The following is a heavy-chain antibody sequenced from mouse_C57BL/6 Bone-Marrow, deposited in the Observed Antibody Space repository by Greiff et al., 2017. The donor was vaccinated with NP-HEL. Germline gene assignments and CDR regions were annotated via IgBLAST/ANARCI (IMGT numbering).Heavy chain of an antibody. J-gene: IGHJ2*01. V-gene: IGHV1-80*01. D-gene: IGHD2-13*01. Sequence: VQLQQSGAELVKPGASVKISCKASGYAFSSYWMNWVKQRPGKGLEWIGQIYPGDGDTNYNGKFKGKATLTADKSSSTAYMQLSSLTSEDSAVYFCARSIYYDDSWYFDYWGQGTTLTVSS. CDR3: ARSIYYDDSWYFDY. CDR1: GYAFSSYW. CDR2: IYPGDGDT.